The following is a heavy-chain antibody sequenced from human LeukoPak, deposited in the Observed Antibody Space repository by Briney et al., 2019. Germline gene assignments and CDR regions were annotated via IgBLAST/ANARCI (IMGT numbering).Heavy chain of an antibody. V-gene: IGHV3-21*01. Sequence: GGSLRLSCAASGFTFSSYAMHWVRQAPGKGLEWVSSISSSSSYIYYADSVKGRFTISRDNAKNSLYLQMNSLRAEDTAVYYCARGERPGYSSSWYVDYWGQGTLVTVSS. D-gene: IGHD6-13*01. CDR2: ISSSSSYI. CDR1: GFTFSSYA. J-gene: IGHJ4*02. CDR3: ARGERPGYSSSWYVDY.